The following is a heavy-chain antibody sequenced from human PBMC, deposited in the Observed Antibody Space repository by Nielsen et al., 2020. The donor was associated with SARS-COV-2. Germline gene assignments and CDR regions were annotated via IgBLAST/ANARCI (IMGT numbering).Heavy chain of an antibody. CDR2: IKQDGSEK. D-gene: IGHD3-22*01. J-gene: IGHJ4*02. Sequence: GESLKISCAASGFTFSSYWMSWVRRAPGKGLEWVANIKQDGSEKYYVDSVKGRFTISRDNAKNSLYLQMNSLRAEDTAVYYCARAIVVIPFDYWGQGTLVTVSS. CDR1: GFTFSSYW. V-gene: IGHV3-7*01. CDR3: ARAIVVIPFDY.